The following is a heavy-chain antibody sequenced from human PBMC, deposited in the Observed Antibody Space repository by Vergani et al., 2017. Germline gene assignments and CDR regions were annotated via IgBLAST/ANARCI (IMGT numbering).Heavy chain of an antibody. V-gene: IGHV1-46*03. Sequence: QVQLVQSGAEVKKPGASVKVSCKASGYTFTSYYMHWVRQAPGQGLEWMGIINPSGGSTSYAQKFQGRVTMTRETSTSTVYMELSSLRSEDTAVYYCARVHILTGYYDAFDIWGQGTMVTVSS. D-gene: IGHD3-9*01. CDR1: GYTFTSYY. CDR2: INPSGGST. J-gene: IGHJ3*02. CDR3: ARVHILTGYYDAFDI.